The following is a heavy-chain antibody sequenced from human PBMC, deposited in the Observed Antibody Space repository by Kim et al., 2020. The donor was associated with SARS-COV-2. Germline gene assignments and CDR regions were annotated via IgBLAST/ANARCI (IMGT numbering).Heavy chain of an antibody. V-gene: IGHV3-23*03. Sequence: YAADSVKGRFTISRDNSKNTLYLQMNSLRAEDTAVYYCAKPHSSSWRTLDYWGQGTLVTVSS. D-gene: IGHD6-13*01. J-gene: IGHJ4*02. CDR3: AKPHSSSWRTLDY.